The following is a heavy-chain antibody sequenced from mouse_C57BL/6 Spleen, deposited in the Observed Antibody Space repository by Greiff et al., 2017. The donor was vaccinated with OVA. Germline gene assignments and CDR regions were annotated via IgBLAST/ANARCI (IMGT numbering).Heavy chain of an antibody. Sequence: QVQLKQSGAELVRPGASVTLSCKASGYTFTDYEMHWVKQTPVHGLEWIGAIDPETGGTAYNQKFKGKAILTADKSSSTAYMELRSLTSEDSAVYYCTREQGWYFDVWGTGTTVTVSS. CDR2: IDPETGGT. J-gene: IGHJ1*03. CDR3: TREQGWYFDV. CDR1: GYTFTDYE. V-gene: IGHV1-15*01.